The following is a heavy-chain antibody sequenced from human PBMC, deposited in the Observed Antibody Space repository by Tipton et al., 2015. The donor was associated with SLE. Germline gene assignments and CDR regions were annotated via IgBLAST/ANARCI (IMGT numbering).Heavy chain of an antibody. CDR2: ISYDGSHK. CDR3: ARDPPGYSSGWGGYYFDY. CDR1: GFTFSSYA. V-gene: IGHV3-30*04. Sequence: SLRLSCLASGFTFSSYAVHWVRQAPGKGLEWVAVISYDGSHKYYADSVKGRFTISRDNSKDTLNVQMNSLRTEDTAVYYCARDPPGYSSGWGGYYFDYWGQGTLVTVSS. D-gene: IGHD6-19*01. J-gene: IGHJ4*02.